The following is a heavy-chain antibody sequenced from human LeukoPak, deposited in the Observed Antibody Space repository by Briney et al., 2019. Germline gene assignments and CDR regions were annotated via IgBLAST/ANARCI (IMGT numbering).Heavy chain of an antibody. Sequence: GGSLRLSCAASGFTFSSYAMSWVRQAPGKGLVWVSRINNDGSVTTYADSVKGRFTISRDNAKNTLYLQMNSLRAEDTAIYYCARDYDSSGYYEADAFDIWGQGTMVTVSS. CDR3: ARDYDSSGYYEADAFDI. CDR1: GFTFSSYA. J-gene: IGHJ3*02. V-gene: IGHV3-74*01. D-gene: IGHD3-22*01. CDR2: INNDGSVT.